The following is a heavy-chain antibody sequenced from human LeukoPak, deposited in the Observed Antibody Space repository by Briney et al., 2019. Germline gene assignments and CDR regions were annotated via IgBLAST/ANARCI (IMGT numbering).Heavy chain of an antibody. CDR1: GGSFSGYY. CDR2: INHSGST. D-gene: IGHD4-17*01. V-gene: IGHV4-34*01. Sequence: PSETLSLTCAVYGGSFSGYYWSWIRQPPGKGLEWIGEINHSGSTNYNPPLKSRVTISVDTSKNQFSLKLSSVTAADTAVYYCARGRDYGDYGALDYWGQGTLVTVSS. J-gene: IGHJ4*02. CDR3: ARGRDYGDYGALDY.